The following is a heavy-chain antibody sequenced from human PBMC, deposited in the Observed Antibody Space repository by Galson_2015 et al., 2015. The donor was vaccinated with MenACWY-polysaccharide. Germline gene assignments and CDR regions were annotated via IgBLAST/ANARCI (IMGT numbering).Heavy chain of an antibody. CDR3: AGGLYCTSTSCYTVFDL. V-gene: IGHV1-8*01. CDR2: MNPNSGDT. J-gene: IGHJ4*02. CDR1: GHTFANFD. Sequence: SVQAGCKASGHTFANFDINWGRQASGQGLEWMGWMNPNSGDTGYAQKFQGKVTMPQITSIGTAYMGLSSLRSADTAVYYCAGGLYCTSTSCYTVFDLWGQGAQVTVSS. D-gene: IGHD2-2*02.